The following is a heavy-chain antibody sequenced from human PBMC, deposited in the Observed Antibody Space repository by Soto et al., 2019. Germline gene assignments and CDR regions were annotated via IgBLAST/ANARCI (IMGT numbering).Heavy chain of an antibody. J-gene: IGHJ6*02. CDR3: TKHYWNSGPHCMDV. CDR2: ISSDSSYI. CDR1: GFIISSFS. V-gene: IGHV3-21*02. D-gene: IGHD1-1*01. Sequence: EVQLVESGGGLVKPGGSLRLSCAASGFIISSFSMNWVRQAPGQGLEWVSSISSDSSYIYYADSLKGRFTISRDNAKNSLYLQMNSLRAEDTAVYYCTKHYWNSGPHCMDVWGQGTTVTVSS.